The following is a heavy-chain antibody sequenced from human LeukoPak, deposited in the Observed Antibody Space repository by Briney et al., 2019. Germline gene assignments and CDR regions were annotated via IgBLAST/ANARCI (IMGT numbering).Heavy chain of an antibody. CDR1: GFTFSSYG. D-gene: IGHD4-23*01. CDR3: ARLMSDYGGNWVGLDY. J-gene: IGHJ4*02. CDR2: ISTGGSTI. Sequence: GGSLRLSCAASGFTFSSYGVNWVRQAPGKGLEWVSYISTGGSTIYYVDSVKGRFTISRDNAKNSLYLQMNSLRAEDTGVYSCARLMSDYGGNWVGLDYWGQGTLVTGSS. V-gene: IGHV3-48*03.